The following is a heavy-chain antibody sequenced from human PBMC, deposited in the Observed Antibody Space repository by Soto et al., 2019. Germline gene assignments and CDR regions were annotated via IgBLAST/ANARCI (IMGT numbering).Heavy chain of an antibody. J-gene: IGHJ4*02. CDR1: VGSISGYH. CDR2: IYTSGST. Sequence: SDTLSLTCSVSVGSISGYHWIWIRQPAGKGLEWIGRIYTSGSTNYNPSLKSRVTMSVDTSKNQFSLKLSSVTAADTAVYYCARTLGYFDYWGQGTLVTVSS. CDR3: ARTLGYFDY. D-gene: IGHD3-16*01. V-gene: IGHV4-4*07.